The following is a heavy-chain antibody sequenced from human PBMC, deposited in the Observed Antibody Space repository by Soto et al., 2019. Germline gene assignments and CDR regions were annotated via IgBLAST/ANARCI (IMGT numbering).Heavy chain of an antibody. CDR2: IIPFSGTV. Sequence: ASVKVSCKASGGSFMRQAISWVRQAPGQGPEWMGGIIPFSGTVTYTQRFQGRLTLTADEPTKTAYMELSSLRSEDTAVYYCARGSYDSYAGFFGMDVGGQGTRFTV. CDR1: GGSFMRQA. D-gene: IGHD3-10*01. J-gene: IGHJ6*02. CDR3: ARGSYDSYAGFFGMDV. V-gene: IGHV1-69*13.